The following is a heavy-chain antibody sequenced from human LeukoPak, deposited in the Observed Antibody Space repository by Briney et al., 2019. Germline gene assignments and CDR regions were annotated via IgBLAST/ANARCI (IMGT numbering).Heavy chain of an antibody. Sequence: PSETLSLTCTVSGGSISSSSYYWGWIRQPPGKGLEWIGTIHPHGTMYYNPSLKSRVTVSVDKSKNLFSLKLSSVTAADTAVYYCSRGWDACKLGNYWGQGSLVTVSS. CDR3: SRGWDACKLGNY. CDR1: GGSISSSSYY. V-gene: IGHV4-39*01. J-gene: IGHJ4*02. D-gene: IGHD1-26*01. CDR2: IHPHGTM.